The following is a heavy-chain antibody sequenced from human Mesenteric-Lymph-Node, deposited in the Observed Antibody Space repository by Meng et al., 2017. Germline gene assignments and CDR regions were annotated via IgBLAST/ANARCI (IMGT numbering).Heavy chain of an antibody. V-gene: IGHV3-23*01. Sequence: GESLKISCAASGFTFSSYWMHWVRQAPGKGLEWVSSISGGSTYYADSVKGRFTISRDNSKNTLYLQMNSLRAEDTAVYYCAKDGWQWLEYYGMDVWGQGTTVTVSS. CDR3: AKDGWQWLEYYGMDV. J-gene: IGHJ6*02. CDR2: ISGGST. D-gene: IGHD6-19*01. CDR1: GFTFSSYW.